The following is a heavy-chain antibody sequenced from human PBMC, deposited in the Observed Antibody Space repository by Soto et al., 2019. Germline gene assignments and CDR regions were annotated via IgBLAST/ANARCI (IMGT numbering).Heavy chain of an antibody. CDR1: GFTFSSYW. CDR3: ARDGVEATPEY. V-gene: IGHV3-7*01. J-gene: IGHJ4*02. D-gene: IGHD5-12*01. Sequence: GGSLRLSCAASGFTFSSYWMSWVRQAPGKVLEWVANIKQDGSQKYYVYSVKGRFTISRDNARNSVYLRKNRLRAEDTAVYYCARDGVEATPEYWGQGGLVTVSS. CDR2: IKQDGSQK.